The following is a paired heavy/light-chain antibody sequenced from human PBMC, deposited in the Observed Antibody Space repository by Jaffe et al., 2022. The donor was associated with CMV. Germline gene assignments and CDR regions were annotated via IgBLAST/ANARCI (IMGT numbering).Heavy chain of an antibody. V-gene: IGHV1-46*01. Sequence: QVQLLQSGAEVKEPGASVRVSCKASGYTFIKYYIHWVRQAPGQGLEWMGIFNPSSGGTNYAQKFQGRVTMTRDTSTSTVYMELDSLRSEDTALYYCARDREYSSSSGAAFDIWGQGTVVTVSS. D-gene: IGHD6-6*01. J-gene: IGHJ3*02. CDR2: FNPSSGGT. CDR1: GYTFIKYY. CDR3: ARDREYSSSSGAAFDI.
Light chain of an antibody. CDR3: QTWDSRFGV. V-gene: IGLV3-1*01. CDR1: KLRNNY. J-gene: IGLJ3*02. Sequence: SSELTQPPSMSVSPGQTATISCSGDKLRNNYASWYQQRPGQSPVLLIYQNTKRPSGIPERFSGSNSGNTATLTISGTQPMDEADYYCQTWDSRFGVFGGGTKLTVL. CDR2: QNT.